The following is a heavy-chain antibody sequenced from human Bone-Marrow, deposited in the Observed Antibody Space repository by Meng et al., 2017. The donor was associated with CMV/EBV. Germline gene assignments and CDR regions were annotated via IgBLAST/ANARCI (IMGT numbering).Heavy chain of an antibody. J-gene: IGHJ4*02. D-gene: IGHD2-2*01. Sequence: GSLRLSCAVYGGSFSGYYWSWIRQPPGKGLEWIGSIYYSGGTYYNPSLKSRVTISVDTSKNQFSLKLSSVTAADTAVYYCARHFTAAIGYWGQGPVVPVSS. CDR1: GGSFSGYY. CDR2: IYYSGGT. CDR3: ARHFTAAIGY. V-gene: IGHV4-34*01.